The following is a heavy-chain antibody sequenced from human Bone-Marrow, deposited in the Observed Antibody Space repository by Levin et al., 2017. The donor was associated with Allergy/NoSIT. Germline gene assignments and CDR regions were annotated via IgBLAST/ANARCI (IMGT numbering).Heavy chain of an antibody. J-gene: IGHJ5*02. CDR1: EFTFTNYW. CDR3: GRGRGETGCSGVVDL. CDR2: IHPDGSQK. Sequence: GESLKISCAASEFTFTNYWMNWFRRAPGKGLEWVANIHPDGSQKYYVDSLRGRFTISRDNARNSLYLQMNNLRDEDTAVYHCGRGRGETGCSGVVDLWGQGTLVSVSS. V-gene: IGHV3-7*01. D-gene: IGHD6-25*01.